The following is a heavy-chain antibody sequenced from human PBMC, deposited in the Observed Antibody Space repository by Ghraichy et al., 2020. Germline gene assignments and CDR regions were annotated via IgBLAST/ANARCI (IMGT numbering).Heavy chain of an antibody. CDR3: ARDSYSSGDAFEV. CDR1: GGTFSSYA. D-gene: IGHD6-19*01. V-gene: IGHV3-48*03. J-gene: IGHJ3*01. Sequence: SCKASGGTFSSYAISWVRQAPGKGLEWVSYISASGAGILYGDSVRGRFTASRDNAKNSVYLQMNSLRAEDTAIYYCARDSYSSGDAFEVWGQGTMVTVSS. CDR2: ISASGAGI.